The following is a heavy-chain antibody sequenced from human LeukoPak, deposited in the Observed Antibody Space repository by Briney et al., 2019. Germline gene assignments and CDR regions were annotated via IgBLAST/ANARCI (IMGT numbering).Heavy chain of an antibody. CDR3: AKNGKENYDMFFDF. V-gene: IGHV3-11*03. Sequence: GGSLRLSCAASGFTFSDYYMSWIRQAPGKGLEWVSYISSSSSYTNYADSVKGRFTISRDNAKNSLYLQMNSLRAEDTAINNFAKNGKENYDMFFDFWGQGTLVTVSS. CDR1: GFTFSDYY. D-gene: IGHD3-9*01. J-gene: IGHJ4*02. CDR2: ISSSSSYT.